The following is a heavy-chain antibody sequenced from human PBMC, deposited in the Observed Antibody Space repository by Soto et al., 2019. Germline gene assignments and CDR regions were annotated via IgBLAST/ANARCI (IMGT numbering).Heavy chain of an antibody. J-gene: IGHJ6*02. D-gene: IGHD5-18*01. CDR2: IIPIFGTA. CDR1: GGTFSSYA. V-gene: IGHV1-69*01. Sequence: QVQLVQSGAEVQKPGSSVKVSCKASGGTFSSYAISWVRQAPGQGLEWMGGIIPIFGTANYAQKFQGRVTITADESTSTAYMELSSLRSEDTAVYYCARDGEDTAMVKRYYYGMDVWGQGTTVTVSS. CDR3: ARDGEDTAMVKRYYYGMDV.